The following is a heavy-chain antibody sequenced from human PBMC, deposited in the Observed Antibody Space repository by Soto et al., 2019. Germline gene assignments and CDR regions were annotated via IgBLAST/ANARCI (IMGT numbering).Heavy chain of an antibody. CDR3: TRWDPTAYSLDY. D-gene: IGHD1-26*01. V-gene: IGHV3-73*02. CDR1: GFSFSGSP. CDR2: IRSKANNYAT. Sequence: EVQLVESGGGLVQPGGSLKLSCVASGFSFSGSPMHWVRQASGKGLEWVGRIRSKANNYATAYAASVKGRFTISRDDAKNTAYLQMNSLKTEDTAVYYCTRWDPTAYSLDYWGQGALVTVSS. J-gene: IGHJ4*02.